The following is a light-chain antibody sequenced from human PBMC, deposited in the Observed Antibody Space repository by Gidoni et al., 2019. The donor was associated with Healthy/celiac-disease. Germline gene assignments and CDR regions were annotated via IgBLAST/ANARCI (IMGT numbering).Light chain of an antibody. V-gene: IGKV2-28*01. CDR3: MQALQTPPT. J-gene: IGKJ1*01. CDR1: QSLLHSNGYNY. CDR2: LGS. Sequence: IVMTQSPLSLPVTPGEPASISCRSSQSLLHSNGYNYLDWYLQKPGQSPQLLIYLGSNRASGVHDRFSGSGSSTDFTLKISRVEAEDVGVYYCMQALQTPPTFGQGTKVEIK.